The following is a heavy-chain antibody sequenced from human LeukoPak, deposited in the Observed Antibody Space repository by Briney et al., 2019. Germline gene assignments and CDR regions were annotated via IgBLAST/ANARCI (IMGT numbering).Heavy chain of an antibody. D-gene: IGHD3-10*02. J-gene: IGHJ6*04. V-gene: IGHV3-48*01. CDR1: GFTFNTYH. CDR3: AELGITMIGGV. CDR2: ISSDTFTT. Sequence: GGSLRLSCAASGFTFNTYHLNWVRQAPGKGLEWISFISSDTFTTYYTDSVKGRFTISRDNVKNSLYLQMNSLRVEDTAVYYCAELGITMIGGVWGKGTTVTISS.